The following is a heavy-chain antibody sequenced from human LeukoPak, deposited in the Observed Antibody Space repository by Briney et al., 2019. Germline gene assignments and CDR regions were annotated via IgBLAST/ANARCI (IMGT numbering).Heavy chain of an antibody. CDR1: GGSISGCY. Sequence: PSETLSLTCTVSGGSISGCYGSGLRQPPGKGLEGIGYIFYSGSTYYSPSLRSRVTISLDTSRNQFSLKLSSVTAADTAVYYCARGRQQGGDFDYWGQGTLVTVSS. CDR3: ARGRQQGGDFDY. V-gene: IGHV4-59*12. D-gene: IGHD6-13*01. J-gene: IGHJ4*02. CDR2: IFYSGST.